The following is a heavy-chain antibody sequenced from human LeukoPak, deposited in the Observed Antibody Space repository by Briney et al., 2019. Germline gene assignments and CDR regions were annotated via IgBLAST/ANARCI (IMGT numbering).Heavy chain of an antibody. D-gene: IGHD6-13*01. J-gene: IGHJ5*02. CDR1: GYTFTGYY. Sequence: GASVKVSCKASGYTFTGYYMHWVRQAPGQGLEWMGWINPNSGGTNYAQKFQGRVTMTRDTSISTAYMELSRLRSDDTAVYYCARDLSAGIAAAASTGLGFDPWGQGTLVTVSS. V-gene: IGHV1-2*02. CDR2: INPNSGGT. CDR3: ARDLSAGIAAAASTGLGFDP.